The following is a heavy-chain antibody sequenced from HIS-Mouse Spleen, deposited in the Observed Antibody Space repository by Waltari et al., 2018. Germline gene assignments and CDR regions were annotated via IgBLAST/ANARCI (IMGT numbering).Heavy chain of an antibody. V-gene: IGHV4-59*01. CDR3: ARGSAHWYFDL. CDR2: IYYSGST. D-gene: IGHD3-10*01. Sequence: QVQLQESGPGLVKPSETLSLTCTVSGGSFSRYYWSWIRQPPGKGLEWIGYIYYSGSTNYNPSLKSRVTISVDTSKNQFSLKLSSVTAADTAVYYCARGSAHWYFDLWGRGTLVTVSS. CDR1: GGSFSRYY. J-gene: IGHJ2*01.